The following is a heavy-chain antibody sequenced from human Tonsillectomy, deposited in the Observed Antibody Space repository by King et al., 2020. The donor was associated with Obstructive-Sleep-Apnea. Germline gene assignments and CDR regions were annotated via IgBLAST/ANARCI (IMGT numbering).Heavy chain of an antibody. CDR2: ISYDGRNK. J-gene: IGHJ6*02. Sequence: VQLVESVGGLVQPGRTLRISCAASEFTFSSYVINWVRNAPGKGLDGGAAISYDGRNKYYADSVKGRFTMSRDNSKNTLYLQMNSLRPEDTAVYYCASLYGDYAHYFYRGMDVWGQGTTVTVS. CDR1: EFTFSSYV. CDR3: ASLYGDYAHYFYRGMDV. V-gene: IGHV3-30*03. D-gene: IGHD4-17*01.